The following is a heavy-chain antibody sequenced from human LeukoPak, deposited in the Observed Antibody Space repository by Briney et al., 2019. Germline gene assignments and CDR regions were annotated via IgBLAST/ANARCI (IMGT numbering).Heavy chain of an antibody. CDR1: GCTFSSYV. J-gene: IGHJ4*02. V-gene: IGHV3-30*18. Sequence: PGVSLRLSRAASGCTFSSYVMHGVRQAPGKGLEGVAVISYDGSNTYYTDSVKGRFTISRDNSRNTLYLQMNRLRAEDTAVSYCAKQRSGGSGGCMDYWGQGNLVPVSS. CDR3: AKQRSGGSGGCMDY. D-gene: IGHD6-19*01. CDR2: ISYDGSNT.